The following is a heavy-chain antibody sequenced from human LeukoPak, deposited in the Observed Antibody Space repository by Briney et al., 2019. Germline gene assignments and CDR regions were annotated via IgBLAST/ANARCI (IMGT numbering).Heavy chain of an antibody. CDR2: IFPGDSDT. J-gene: IGHJ4*02. Sequence: GESLKISCKGSGYSFTTNWVGWVRQMPGKGLESMGIIFPGDSDTRYTPSFQGQVIISADKSISTAYLQWSSLKASDTAMYYCARRPKILTGYYTPHEYYFDYWSQGTLVTVSS. D-gene: IGHD3-9*01. CDR3: ARRPKILTGYYTPHEYYFDY. CDR1: GYSFTTNW. V-gene: IGHV5-51*01.